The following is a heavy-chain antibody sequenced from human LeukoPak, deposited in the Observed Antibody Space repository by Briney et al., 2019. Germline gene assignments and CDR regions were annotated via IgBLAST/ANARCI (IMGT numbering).Heavy chain of an antibody. CDR2: IYTAGST. D-gene: IGHD6-13*01. CDR3: ARGWRGSSWYLDY. J-gene: IGHJ4*02. V-gene: IGHV3-66*01. Sequence: PGGSLRLSCAASGFTVSSNYMSWVRQAPGKGLEWVSVIYTAGSTYYADSVKGRFTISRDNSQNTLFLQMNSLRAEDTAVYYCARGWRGSSWYLDYWGEGTPGTVS. CDR1: GFTVSSNY.